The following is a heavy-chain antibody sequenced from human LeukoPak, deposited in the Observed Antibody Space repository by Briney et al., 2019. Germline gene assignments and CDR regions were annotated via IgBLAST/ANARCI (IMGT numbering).Heavy chain of an antibody. CDR3: ARSYYGSGSYSWRFDP. CDR2: VNPNRGGT. Sequence: GASVKVSCKASGYTFTGYYMHWVRQAPGQGREWVGWVNPNRGGTNYAQKLQGRVTMTRHTSLSTAYMELSRLRSDDTAVYYCARSYYGSGSYSWRFDPWGQGTLVTVSS. V-gene: IGHV1-2*02. J-gene: IGHJ5*02. D-gene: IGHD3-10*01. CDR1: GYTFTGYY.